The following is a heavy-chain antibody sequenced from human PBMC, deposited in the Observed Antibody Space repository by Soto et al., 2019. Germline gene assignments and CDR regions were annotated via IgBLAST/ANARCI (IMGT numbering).Heavy chain of an antibody. Sequence: EVQLVESGGGLVQPGGSLRLSCAASGFTFSSYWMHWVRQDPLKGLVWVSSIRSDGTATQYADSVKGRFTVSRDNAKNTVYLQMNSLSGEDTAVYYCAKDLSWGQCDYWGQGTLVTVSS. J-gene: IGHJ4*02. CDR2: IRSDGTAT. D-gene: IGHD3-16*01. CDR3: AKDLSWGQCDY. CDR1: GFTFSSYW. V-gene: IGHV3-74*03.